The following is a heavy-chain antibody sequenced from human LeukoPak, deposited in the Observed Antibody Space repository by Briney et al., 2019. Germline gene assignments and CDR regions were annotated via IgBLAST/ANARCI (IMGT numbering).Heavy chain of an antibody. J-gene: IGHJ3*02. CDR3: ARVAPSSWYSQSAFDI. CDR1: GYTFTGYY. D-gene: IGHD6-13*01. V-gene: IGHV1-2*02. Sequence: EASVKVSCKASGYTFTGYYMHWVRQAPGQGLEWMGWVNPNSGGTNYAQKFQGRVTMTRDTPISTAYMELSRLRSDDTAVYYCARVAPSSWYSQSAFDIWGQGTMVTVSS. CDR2: VNPNSGGT.